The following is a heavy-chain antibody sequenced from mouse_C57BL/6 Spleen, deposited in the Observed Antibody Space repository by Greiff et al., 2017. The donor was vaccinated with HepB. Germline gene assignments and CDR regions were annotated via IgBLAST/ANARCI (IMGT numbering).Heavy chain of an antibody. Sequence: VQLQQSGAELVKPGASVKISCTASGYAFSSYWMNWVKQRPGQGLEWIGQIYPGDGDTNYNGKFKGKATLTADKSSSTAYMQLSSLTSEDTAVYFCARKGQTGTFDYWGQGTTLTVSS. CDR2: IYPGDGDT. CDR1: GYAFSSYW. J-gene: IGHJ2*01. V-gene: IGHV1-80*01. CDR3: ARKGQTGTFDY. D-gene: IGHD4-1*01.